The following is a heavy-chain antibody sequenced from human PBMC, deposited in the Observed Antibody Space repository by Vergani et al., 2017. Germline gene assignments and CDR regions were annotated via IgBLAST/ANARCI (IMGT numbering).Heavy chain of an antibody. CDR2: IIPIFGTA. V-gene: IGHV1-69*01. CDR3: ARAHSSSWSNIYYYYYMDV. D-gene: IGHD6-13*01. Sequence: QVQLVQSGAEVKKPGSSVKVSCKASGGTFSSYAISWVRQAPGQGLEWMGGIIPIFGTANYAQKFQGRVTITADESTSTAYMELSSLRSEDTAVYYCARAHSSSWSNIYYYYYMDVWGKGTTVTVSS. CDR1: GGTFSSYA. J-gene: IGHJ6*03.